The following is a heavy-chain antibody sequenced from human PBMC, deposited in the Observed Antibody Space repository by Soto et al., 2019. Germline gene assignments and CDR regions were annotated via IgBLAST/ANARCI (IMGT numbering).Heavy chain of an antibody. CDR2: ITYDGSNK. Sequence: SLRLSCAASGFTFDDYAMHWVRQAPGKGLEWVAVITYDGSNKYYADSVKSRITISREKSKNTLYLQINSLRTEATAVYYCARDRLRYNWNDFPYYYYGMDVWGQGTTVTVSS. CDR3: ARDRLRYNWNDFPYYYYGMDV. J-gene: IGHJ6*02. D-gene: IGHD1-1*01. CDR1: GFTFDDYA. V-gene: IGHV3-30-3*01.